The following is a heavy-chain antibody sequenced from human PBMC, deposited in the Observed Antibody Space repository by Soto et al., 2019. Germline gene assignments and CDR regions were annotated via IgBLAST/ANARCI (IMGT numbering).Heavy chain of an antibody. J-gene: IGHJ5*02. V-gene: IGHV1-69*02. CDR3: ARGPFGSWWFDP. Sequence: QVQLVQSGAEVKKPGSSVKVSCKASGGTFSSYTISWVRQAPGQGLEWMGRIIPILGIANYAQKFQGRVTITADKSTSTAYMELGSLGSEDTAVYYCARGPFGSWWFDPWGQGNLVTVSS. CDR1: GGTFSSYT. D-gene: IGHD3-10*01. CDR2: IIPILGIA.